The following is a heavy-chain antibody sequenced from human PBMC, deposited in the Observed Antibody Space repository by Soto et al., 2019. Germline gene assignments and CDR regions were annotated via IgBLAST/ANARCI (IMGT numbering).Heavy chain of an antibody. D-gene: IGHD3-3*01. V-gene: IGHV4-59*01. CDR1: GGSISSYY. CDR2: IYYSGST. J-gene: IGHJ6*02. CDR3: ARCRYYDFWSGYYTGTPGHYYYGMDV. Sequence: PSETLALTCTVSGGSISSYYWSWIRQPPGKGLEWIGYIYYSGSTNYNPSLKSRVTISVDTSKNQFSLKLSSVTAADTAVYYCARCRYYDFWSGYYTGTPGHYYYGMDVWGQGTTVTVSS.